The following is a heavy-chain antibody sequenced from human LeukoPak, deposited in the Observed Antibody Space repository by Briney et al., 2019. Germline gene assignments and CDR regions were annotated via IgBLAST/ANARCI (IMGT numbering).Heavy chain of an antibody. CDR3: GGYYYEYYYYYGMDV. D-gene: IGHD3-22*01. V-gene: IGHV1-69*04. J-gene: IGHJ6*02. Sequence: ASVKVSCKASGGTFSSYAISWVRQAPGQGLEWMGRIIPILGIANYAQKFQGRVTITADKSTSTAYMELSGLRSEDTAVYYCGGYYYEYYYYYGMDVWGQGTTVTVSS. CDR2: IIPILGIA. CDR1: GGTFSSYA.